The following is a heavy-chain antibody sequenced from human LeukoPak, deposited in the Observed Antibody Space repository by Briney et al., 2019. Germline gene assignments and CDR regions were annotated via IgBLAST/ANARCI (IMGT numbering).Heavy chain of an antibody. Sequence: SETLSLTCTVSGGSISSYYWSWIRQPPGKGLEWIGYIYYSGSTNYNPSLKSRVTISVDTYKNQFSLKLSSVTAADTAVYYCAKGRKGFDTNLGPFDSWGQGILVTVSS. J-gene: IGHJ4*02. CDR3: AKGRKGFDTNLGPFDS. D-gene: IGHD3-9*01. CDR1: GGSISSYY. CDR2: IYYSGST. V-gene: IGHV4-59*08.